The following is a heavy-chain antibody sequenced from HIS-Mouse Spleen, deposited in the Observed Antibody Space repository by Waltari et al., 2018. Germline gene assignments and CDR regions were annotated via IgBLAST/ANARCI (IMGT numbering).Heavy chain of an antibody. V-gene: IGHV5-51*03. CDR3: ARLRYSSSWLEYFQH. D-gene: IGHD6-13*01. Sequence: EVQLVQSGAEVKKPGESLKISCKGSGYSFTSYWTGWVRQMPGKGLEWMGVIYPGDSDTRYSPSFQGQVTISADKSISTAYLQWSSLKASDTAMYYCARLRYSSSWLEYFQHWGQGTLVTVPS. CDR1: GYSFTSYW. CDR2: IYPGDSDT. J-gene: IGHJ1*01.